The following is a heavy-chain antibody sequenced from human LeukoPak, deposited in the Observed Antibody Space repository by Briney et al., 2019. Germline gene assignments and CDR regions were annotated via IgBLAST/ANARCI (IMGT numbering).Heavy chain of an antibody. CDR3: ARPHGDTYYYDSSGYPFDY. J-gene: IGHJ4*02. CDR1: GYTFTGYY. CDR2: INPNSGGT. Sequence: ASVKVSCKASGYTFTGYYMHWLRQAPGQGLEWMGRINPNSGGTNYAQKFQGRVTMTRDTSISTAYMELSRLRSDDTAVYYCARPHGDTYYYDSSGYPFDYWGQGTLVTVSS. D-gene: IGHD3-22*01. V-gene: IGHV1-2*02.